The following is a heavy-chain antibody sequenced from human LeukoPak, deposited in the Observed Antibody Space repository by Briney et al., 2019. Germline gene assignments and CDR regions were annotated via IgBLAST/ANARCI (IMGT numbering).Heavy chain of an antibody. CDR3: AKDRGSGYDLSPQFDY. CDR1: GFTFDDYA. Sequence: GGSLRLSCAASGFTFDDYAMHWVRQAPGKGLEWVSGISWNSGSMGYADSVKGRFTISRDNAKNSLYLQMNSLRAEDTALYYCAKDRGSGYDLSPQFDYWSQGTLVTVSS. D-gene: IGHD5-12*01. CDR2: ISWNSGSM. V-gene: IGHV3-9*01. J-gene: IGHJ4*02.